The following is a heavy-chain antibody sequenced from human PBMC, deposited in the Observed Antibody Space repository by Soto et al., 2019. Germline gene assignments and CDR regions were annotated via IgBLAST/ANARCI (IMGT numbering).Heavy chain of an antibody. CDR2: INDRGNT. D-gene: IGHD7-27*01. CDR1: GGSLTNYY. V-gene: IGHV4-59*12. J-gene: IGHJ3*01. CDR3: ARLWGPENWGIQAFDV. Sequence: QVQLQESGPGLVRPSETISLTCTVSGGSLTNYYWSWIRQPAGKGLEWIAYINDRGNTHYNPSLKSRLTISLDTANTQVSLRVTSVSAADTAVYYCARLWGPENWGIQAFDVWGQGAIVTVSS.